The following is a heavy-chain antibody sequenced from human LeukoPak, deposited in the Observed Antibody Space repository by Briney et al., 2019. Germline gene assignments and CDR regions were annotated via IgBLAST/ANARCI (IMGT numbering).Heavy chain of an antibody. Sequence: WASVKVSCKASGYTFTGYYMHWVRQAPGQGLEWMGWINPNSGGTNYAQKFQGRVTMTRDTSISTAYMELSRLRSDDTAVYYCARDGPVVPAAILGDAFDIWGQGTMVTVSS. CDR1: GYTFTGYY. CDR2: INPNSGGT. V-gene: IGHV1-2*02. CDR3: ARDGPVVPAAILGDAFDI. D-gene: IGHD2-2*01. J-gene: IGHJ3*02.